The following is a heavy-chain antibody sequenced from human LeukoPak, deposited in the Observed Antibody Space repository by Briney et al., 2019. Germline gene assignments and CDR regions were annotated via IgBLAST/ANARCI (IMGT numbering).Heavy chain of an antibody. J-gene: IGHJ6*03. Sequence: TSETLSLTCVVYGGSFSGYYWSWIRQPPGKGLEGMGEINHRGSTNYNPSLKRRVTISVDTSKNQFSLKLSSVTAADTAVYYCARTALQYFDVFSVPYYMDVWGKGTTVTISS. D-gene: IGHD3-9*01. V-gene: IGHV4-34*01. CDR2: INHRGST. CDR3: ARTALQYFDVFSVPYYMDV. CDR1: GGSFSGYY.